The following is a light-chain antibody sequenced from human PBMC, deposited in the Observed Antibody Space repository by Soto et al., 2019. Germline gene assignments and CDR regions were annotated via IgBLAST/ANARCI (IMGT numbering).Light chain of an antibody. Sequence: QLVLTQSPSASASLGASVKLTCTLSSGHSNYAIAWHQRQPEKGPRFLMKVNSGGSHIKGDGIPDRFSGSSSGAERYLFISSLQSEDEADYYCQTWGTGSAIVVFGGGTQQTV. CDR2: VNSGGSH. V-gene: IGLV4-69*01. CDR1: SGHSNYA. CDR3: QTWGTGSAIVV. J-gene: IGLJ7*01.